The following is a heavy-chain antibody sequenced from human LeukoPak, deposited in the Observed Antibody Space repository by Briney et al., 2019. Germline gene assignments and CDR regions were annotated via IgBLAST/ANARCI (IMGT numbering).Heavy chain of an antibody. CDR3: AKDSAEYSYGHDAFDI. V-gene: IGHV3-30*18. CDR2: ISYDGSSK. CDR1: GFTFSSYG. Sequence: GGSLRLSCAASGFTFSSYGMHWVRQAPGKGLEWVAVISYDGSSKYYADSVKGRFTISRDNSKNTLYLQMNSLRAEDTAVYYCAKDSAEYSYGHDAFDIWGQGTMVTVSS. D-gene: IGHD5-18*01. J-gene: IGHJ3*02.